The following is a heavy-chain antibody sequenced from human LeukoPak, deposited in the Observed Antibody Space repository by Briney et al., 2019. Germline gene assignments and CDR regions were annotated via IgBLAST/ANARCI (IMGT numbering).Heavy chain of an antibody. Sequence: SGTLSLTSTLSRGSLSSYYRSSIRQPAGTGLEWIWRIYTSGSTNYNPSLKSRVTMSVDTSKNQFSLKLSSVTAADTAVYYCARDQGWELPNWFDPWGQGTLVTVSS. D-gene: IGHD1-26*01. CDR3: ARDQGWELPNWFDP. J-gene: IGHJ5*02. CDR1: RGSLSSYY. V-gene: IGHV4-4*07. CDR2: IYTSGST.